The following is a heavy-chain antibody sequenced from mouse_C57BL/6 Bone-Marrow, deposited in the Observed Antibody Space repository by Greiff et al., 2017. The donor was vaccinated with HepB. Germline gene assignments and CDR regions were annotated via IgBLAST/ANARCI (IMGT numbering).Heavy chain of an antibody. Sequence: QVQLQPGAELVKPGASVKMSCKASGYTFTSYWITWVKQRPGQGLEWIGDIYPGSGSTNYNEKFKSKATLTVDTSSSTAYMQLSSLTSEDSAVYYCAIYYYGSSWGQGTTLTVSS. CDR1: GYTFTSYW. J-gene: IGHJ2*01. CDR2: IYPGSGST. CDR3: AIYYYGSS. V-gene: IGHV1-55*01. D-gene: IGHD1-1*01.